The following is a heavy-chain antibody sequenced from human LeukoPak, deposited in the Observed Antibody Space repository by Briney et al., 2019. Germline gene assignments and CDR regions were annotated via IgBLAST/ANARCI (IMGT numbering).Heavy chain of an antibody. CDR1: GFTFSSYS. V-gene: IGHV3-21*01. Sequence: GGSLRLSCAASGFTFSSYSMNWVRQAPGKGLEWVSSINSSGNYIYYTDSVKGRFTISRDNAKNSLYLQMNSLRAEDTAVYYCARYIQLWLNAFDIWGQGTMVTVSS. CDR2: INSSGNYI. D-gene: IGHD5-18*01. J-gene: IGHJ3*02. CDR3: ARYIQLWLNAFDI.